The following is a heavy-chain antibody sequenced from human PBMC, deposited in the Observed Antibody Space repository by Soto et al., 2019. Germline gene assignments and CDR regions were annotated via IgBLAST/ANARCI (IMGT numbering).Heavy chain of an antibody. CDR1: GFTFSNYG. D-gene: IGHD3-10*01. V-gene: IGHV3-33*01. Sequence: QVQLVESGGGVVQPGRSLRLSCAASGFTFSNYGMHWVRQAPGKGLEWVSLILNDGSREYYRESVKCRFTISRDNSRNPVFLQMNSLRDDYTALYYFVRDDDYGSKALDMWGQGTMVSVSS. CDR2: ILNDGSRE. J-gene: IGHJ3*02. CDR3: VRDDDYGSKALDM.